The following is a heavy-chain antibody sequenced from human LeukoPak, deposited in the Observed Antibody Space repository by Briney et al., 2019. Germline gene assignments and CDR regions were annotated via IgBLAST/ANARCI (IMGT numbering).Heavy chain of an antibody. CDR2: IEGDRTGT. CDR3: TRDYYYRMDV. Sequence: PGGSLRFSCAASGFTFSDNWMHWVRQAPGKGLVWVSRIEGDRTGTVYADSVKGRFTISRDNAKNTLYLQMNSLRAEDTAVYYCTRDYYYRMDVWGKGTTVTVSS. CDR1: GFTFSDNW. J-gene: IGHJ6*04. V-gene: IGHV3-74*01.